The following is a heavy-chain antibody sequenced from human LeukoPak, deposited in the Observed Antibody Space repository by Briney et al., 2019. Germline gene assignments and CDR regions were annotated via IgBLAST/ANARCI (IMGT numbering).Heavy chain of an antibody. V-gene: IGHV3-21*01. J-gene: IGHJ4*02. CDR3: ASNPYYYDSSGYSY. CDR2: ISSSSSYI. D-gene: IGHD3-22*01. Sequence: GGSLRLSCAASGFTFSSYSMNWVRQAPGKGLEWVSSISSSSSYIYYADSVKGRFTISRDNAKNSLYLQMNSLRAEDTAVYYCASNPYYYDSSGYSYWGQGTLVTVSS. CDR1: GFTFSSYS.